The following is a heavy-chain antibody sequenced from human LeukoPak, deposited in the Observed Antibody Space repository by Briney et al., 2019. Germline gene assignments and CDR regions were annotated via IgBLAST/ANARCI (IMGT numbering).Heavy chain of an antibody. CDR3: AKDEGSSSGTFDY. J-gene: IGHJ4*02. CDR2: ISWNSGSI. Sequence: AGGSLRLSCAASGFTFDDYAMHWVRQAPGKGLEWVSGISWNSGSIGYADSVKGRFTISRDNAKNSLYLQMNSLRAEDTALYYCAKDEGSSSGTFDYWGQGTLVTVSS. V-gene: IGHV3-9*01. CDR1: GFTFDDYA. D-gene: IGHD6-6*01.